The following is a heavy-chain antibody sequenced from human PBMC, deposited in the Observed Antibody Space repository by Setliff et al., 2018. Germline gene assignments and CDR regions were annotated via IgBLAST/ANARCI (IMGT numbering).Heavy chain of an antibody. CDR2: IYDSGSS. J-gene: IGHJ5*02. CDR3: GRGFSRIEGWGNWFDP. CDR1: GGSVSNSGFF. V-gene: IGHV4-39*01. Sequence: PSETLSLTCTVSGGSVSNSGFFWGWLRQAPGKGLEWIGNIYDSGSSNYNASLKSRLIITRDTSQSQISLKLTSVTAADTAVYYCGRGFSRIEGWGNWFDPWGQGILVTVSS. D-gene: IGHD2-15*01.